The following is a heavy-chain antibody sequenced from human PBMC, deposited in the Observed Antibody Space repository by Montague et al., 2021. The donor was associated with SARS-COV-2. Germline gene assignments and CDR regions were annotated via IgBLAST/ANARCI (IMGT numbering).Heavy chain of an antibody. CDR1: GGSFSDYY. J-gene: IGHJ4*02. CDR3: ARGRQHFNMIVVVMTGGDYYFDY. Sequence: SETLSLTCAVYGGSFSDYYWSWIRQPPGKGLEWIGEINHRGTPKYNPSLKSRVSISLDTSKNQFSLYLSSVTAADTAVYYCARGRQHFNMIVVVMTGGDYYFDYWGQGTLVTVSS. V-gene: IGHV4-34*01. CDR2: INHRGTP. D-gene: IGHD3-22*01.